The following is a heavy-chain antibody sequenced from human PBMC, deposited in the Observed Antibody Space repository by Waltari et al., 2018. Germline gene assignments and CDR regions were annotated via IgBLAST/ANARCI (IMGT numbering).Heavy chain of an antibody. CDR1: GYTFTGYY. J-gene: IGHJ3*02. CDR3: ARDRPYYDFWSGPIFDI. V-gene: IGHV1-2*06. Sequence: QVQLVQSGAEVKKPGASVKVSCKASGYTFTGYYMPWVRQAPGQGLEWMGRINPNSGGTNYAQKFQGRVTMTRDTSISTAYMELSRLRSDDTAVYYCARDRPYYDFWSGPIFDIWGQGTMVTVSS. D-gene: IGHD3-3*01. CDR2: INPNSGGT.